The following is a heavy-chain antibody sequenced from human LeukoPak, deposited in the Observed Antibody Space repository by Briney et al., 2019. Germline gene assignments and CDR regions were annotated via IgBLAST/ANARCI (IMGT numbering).Heavy chain of an antibody. V-gene: IGHV3-21*01. CDR3: ARDDAGSNYFDY. Sequence: GGSLRLSCAASGFTFSSYEMNWVRQAPGKGLEWVSSISSSSSYIYYADSVKGRFTISRDNAKNSLYLQMNSLRAEDTAVYYCARDDAGSNYFDYWGQGTLVTVSS. J-gene: IGHJ4*02. CDR1: GFTFSSYE. CDR2: ISSSSSYI. D-gene: IGHD2-15*01.